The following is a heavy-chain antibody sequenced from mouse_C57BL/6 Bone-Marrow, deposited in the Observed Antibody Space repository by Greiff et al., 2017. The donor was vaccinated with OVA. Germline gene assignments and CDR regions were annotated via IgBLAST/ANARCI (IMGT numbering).Heavy chain of an antibody. J-gene: IGHJ2*01. CDR3: ARDLDY. CDR2: IDPNSGGT. CDR1: GYTFTSYW. V-gene: IGHV1-72*01. Sequence: QVHVKQPGAELVKPGASVKLSCKASGYTFTSYWMHWVKQRPGRGLEWIGRIDPNSGGTKYNEKFKSKATLTVDKPSSTAYIQLSSLTSEDSAVYYCARDLDYWGQGTTLTVSS.